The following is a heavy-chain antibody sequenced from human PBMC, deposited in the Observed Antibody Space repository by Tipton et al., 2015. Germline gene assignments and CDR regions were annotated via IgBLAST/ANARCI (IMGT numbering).Heavy chain of an antibody. CDR3: ARDRDDVDWYAIDY. CDR1: GDTFTGYH. CDR2: ISPHGGAA. D-gene: IGHD6-13*01. Sequence: QVQLVQSGAEGKKPGASVKVSCKTSGDTFTGYHIHWVRQAPGQGLEWLGWISPHGGAATSAQNFQGRVVMTRDTSISTAYMELSSLTSDDTAVYYCARDRDDVDWYAIDYWGQGTLVTVSS. J-gene: IGHJ4*02. V-gene: IGHV1-2*02.